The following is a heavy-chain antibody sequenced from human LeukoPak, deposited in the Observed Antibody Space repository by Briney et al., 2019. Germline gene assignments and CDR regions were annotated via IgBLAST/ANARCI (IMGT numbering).Heavy chain of an antibody. CDR3: AKEFGSYSRDAFDI. CDR2: ISGGHGT. D-gene: IGHD1-26*01. CDR1: GFTFNTYA. J-gene: IGHJ3*02. Sequence: GGSLRLSCVASGFTFNTYAMSWVRQAPGKGLEWVSAISGGHGTYYADSVKGRFTISRDNSKNTLYLQMNSLRAEDTAVYYCAKEFGSYSRDAFDIWGRGTLVTVSS. V-gene: IGHV3-23*01.